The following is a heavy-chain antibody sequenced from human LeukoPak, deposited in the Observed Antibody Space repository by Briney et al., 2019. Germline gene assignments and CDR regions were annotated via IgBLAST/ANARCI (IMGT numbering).Heavy chain of an antibody. CDR1: GFTFSSYG. D-gene: IGHD2-15*01. J-gene: IGHJ3*02. CDR2: ISYDGSNK. V-gene: IGHV3-30*18. Sequence: PGRSLRLSCAASGFTFSSYGMHWVRQAPGKGLEWVAVISYDGSNKYYADSVKGRFTISRDNSKNTLYLQMNSLRAEDTAVYYCAKEWPSVVAATPGAFDIWGQGTMVTVSS. CDR3: AKEWPSVVAATPGAFDI.